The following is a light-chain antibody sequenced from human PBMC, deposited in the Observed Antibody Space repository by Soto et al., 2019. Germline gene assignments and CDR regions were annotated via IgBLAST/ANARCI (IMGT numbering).Light chain of an antibody. CDR2: DDN. CDR3: QVWDSSSDHYV. J-gene: IGLJ1*01. Sequence: SYELTQPPSVSVAPGQTAKITCGGNNIGSKSVHWYQQKPGQAPVLVAYDDNDRPSGIPERFSGSNSGNTATLTISRVEAGDEADYYCQVWDSSSDHYVFGTGTQLTVL. V-gene: IGLV3-21*02. CDR1: NIGSKS.